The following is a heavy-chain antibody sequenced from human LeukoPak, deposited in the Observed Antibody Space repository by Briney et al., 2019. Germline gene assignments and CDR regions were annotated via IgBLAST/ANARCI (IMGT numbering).Heavy chain of an antibody. CDR3: AKEAFGRDGYNYFDY. V-gene: IGHV3-43D*03. CDR2: ISWDGGST. CDR1: GFTFDDYT. D-gene: IGHD5-24*01. Sequence: GGTLRLSCAASGFTFDDYTMHWVRQAPGKGLEWVSLISWDGGSTYYADSVKGRFTISRDNSKNSLYLQMNSLRAEDTALYYCAKEAFGRDGYNYFDYWGQGTLVTVSS. J-gene: IGHJ4*02.